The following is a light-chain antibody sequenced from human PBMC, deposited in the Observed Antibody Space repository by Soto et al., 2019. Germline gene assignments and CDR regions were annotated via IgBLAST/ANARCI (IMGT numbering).Light chain of an antibody. J-gene: IGLJ1*01. Sequence: QSVLTQPASVSGSPGQLITISCTGTSSDVGGHDYVSWYQQHPGKAPKLIIYEVRNRPSGVSNRFSGSESGNTASLTISGLQAEDEADYYCSSYSSTTLVFGTGTKVTVL. CDR2: EVR. V-gene: IGLV2-14*01. CDR1: SSDVGGHDY. CDR3: SSYSSTTLV.